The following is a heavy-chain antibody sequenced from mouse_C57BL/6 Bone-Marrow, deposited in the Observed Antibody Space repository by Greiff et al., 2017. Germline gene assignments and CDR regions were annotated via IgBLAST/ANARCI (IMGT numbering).Heavy chain of an antibody. D-gene: IGHD2-5*01. CDR1: GFSLTSYA. CDR3: ARMDYSNYPWFAY. Sequence: VKLQESGPGLVAPSQSLSITCTVSGFSLTSYAISWVRQPPGKGLEWLGVIWTGGGTNYNSALKSRLSISKDNSKSQVFLKMNSLQTDDTARYDCARMDYSNYPWFAYWGQGTLVTVSA. J-gene: IGHJ3*01. V-gene: IGHV2-9-1*01. CDR2: IWTGGGT.